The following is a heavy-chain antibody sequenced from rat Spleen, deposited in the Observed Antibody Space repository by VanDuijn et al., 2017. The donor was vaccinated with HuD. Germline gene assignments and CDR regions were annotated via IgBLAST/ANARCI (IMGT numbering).Heavy chain of an antibody. Sequence: EVHLVESGGGLVQPGRSLKLSCAASGFTFNNYGMAWVRQAPTKGLEWVAAISYDGATTYYRDSVKGRFTISRNNAKSTLYLQMDSLRSEDTATYYCTTDRPGALMDAWGQGASVTVSS. CDR1: GFTFNNYG. CDR3: TTDRPGALMDA. V-gene: IGHV5-29*01. J-gene: IGHJ4*01. CDR2: ISYDGATT. D-gene: IGHD5-1*01.